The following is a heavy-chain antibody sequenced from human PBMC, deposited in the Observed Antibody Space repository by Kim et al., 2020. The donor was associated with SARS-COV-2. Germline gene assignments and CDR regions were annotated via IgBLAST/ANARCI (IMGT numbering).Heavy chain of an antibody. J-gene: IGHJ4*01. CDR1: GFTFSSYG. V-gene: IGHV3-30*18. CDR3: AKGGYSSSWYRGDFDY. CDR2: ISYDGSNK. D-gene: IGHD6-13*01. Sequence: GGSLRLSCAASGFTFSSYGMHWVRQAPGKGLEWVAVISYDGSNKYYADSVKGRFTISRDNSKNTLYLQMNSLRAEDTAVYYCAKGGYSSSWYRGDFDYWG.